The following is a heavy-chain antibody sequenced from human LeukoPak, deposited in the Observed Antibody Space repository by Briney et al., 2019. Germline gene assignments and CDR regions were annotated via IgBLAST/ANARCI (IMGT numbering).Heavy chain of an antibody. Sequence: ASVKVSCKASGYTFTTYYMHWVRQAPGQGLEWMGIINPSGGSTSYAQKFQGRVTMTRDTSTSTVYTELSSLRSEDTAVYYCARDGEVASSYGYCYYYMDVWGKGTTVTVSS. V-gene: IGHV1-46*01. D-gene: IGHD5-18*01. CDR1: GYTFTTYY. CDR3: ARDGEVASSYGYCYYYMDV. J-gene: IGHJ6*03. CDR2: INPSGGST.